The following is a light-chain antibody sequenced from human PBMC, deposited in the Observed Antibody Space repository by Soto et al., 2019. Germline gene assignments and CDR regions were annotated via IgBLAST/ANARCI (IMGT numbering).Light chain of an antibody. CDR3: QQYSTYTPRT. CDR2: KAS. Sequence: DIQMTHSPSTLSASVGARVPITWRASQSISIWLAWYQQQPGKAPKILIYKASSLESGVPSRFSGSGSGTEFTLTISSLQPDDFATYYCQQYSTYTPRTFGQGTKVDIK. V-gene: IGKV1-5*03. CDR1: QSISIW. J-gene: IGKJ1*01.